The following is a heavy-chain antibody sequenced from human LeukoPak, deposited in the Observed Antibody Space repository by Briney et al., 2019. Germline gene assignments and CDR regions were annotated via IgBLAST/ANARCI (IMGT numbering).Heavy chain of an antibody. V-gene: IGHV3-7*01. CDR2: IKQDGSEK. J-gene: IGHJ6*03. Sequence: GGSLRLSCAASGFTFINYWMTWVRQAPGKGLEWVADIKQDGSEKLYVKSVRGRFTISRDNAKMSLFLQMNSLRAEDTAIYYCARDNGVVHGVYYMDVWGKGTTVTVS. CDR1: GFTFINYW. CDR3: ARDNGVVHGVYYMDV. D-gene: IGHD3-3*01.